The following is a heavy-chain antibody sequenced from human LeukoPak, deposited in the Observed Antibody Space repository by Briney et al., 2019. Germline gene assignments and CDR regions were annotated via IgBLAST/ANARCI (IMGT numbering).Heavy chain of an antibody. CDR3: AREEYYDSSGYPKQLLYYMDV. Sequence: SETLSLTCTISGGSFSSSSYYWGWIRQPPGKGLEWIGSIYYSGSTYYNPSLNSRVTLSVDTSKNQFSLKLSSVTAADTAVYYCAREEYYDSSGYPKQLLYYMDVWGKGTTVTVSS. CDR1: GGSFSSSSYY. D-gene: IGHD3-22*01. CDR2: IYYSGST. V-gene: IGHV4-39*07. J-gene: IGHJ6*03.